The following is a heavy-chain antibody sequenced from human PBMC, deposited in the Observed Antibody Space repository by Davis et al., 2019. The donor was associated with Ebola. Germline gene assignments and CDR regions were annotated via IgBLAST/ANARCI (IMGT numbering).Heavy chain of an antibody. CDR3: ARDGGYSSSWYEGYYYYGMDV. J-gene: IGHJ6*02. CDR2: ISAYNGNT. CDR1: GYTFTSYG. D-gene: IGHD6-13*01. Sequence: AASVKVSCKASGYTFTSYGISWVRQAPGHGLEWMGWISAYNGNTNYAQKLQGRVTMTTDTSTSTAYMELRSLRSDDTAVYYCARDGGYSSSWYEGYYYYGMDVWGQGTTVTVSS. V-gene: IGHV1-18*01.